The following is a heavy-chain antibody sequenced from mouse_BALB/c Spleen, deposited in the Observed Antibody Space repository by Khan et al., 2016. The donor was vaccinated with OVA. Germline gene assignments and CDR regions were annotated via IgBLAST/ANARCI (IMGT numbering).Heavy chain of an antibody. D-gene: IGHD2-14*01. CDR1: GFTFSSFV. J-gene: IGHJ2*01. CDR3: TREAYRYDEYYFDY. Sequence: EVQLLETGGGTVKSGGSLKLSCAVSGFTFSSFVMSWVRQTPEKRLEWVASISSGGSTYYPDSVKGRFTISRDNARNIVYLQMSSLRSEDMAIYYCTREAYRYDEYYFDYWGQGTTLIVSS. CDR2: ISSGGST. V-gene: IGHV5-6-5*01.